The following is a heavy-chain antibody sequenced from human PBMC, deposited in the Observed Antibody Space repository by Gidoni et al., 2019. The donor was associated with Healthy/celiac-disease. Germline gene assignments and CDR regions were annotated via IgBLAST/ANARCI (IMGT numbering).Heavy chain of an antibody. CDR2: IYWDDDK. CDR3: AHRRVGSSGYYPDEVYWY. V-gene: IGHV2-5*02. D-gene: IGHD3-22*01. Sequence: QITLKESGPTLVKPTQTLPLTCPFSGFSLSTSGVGVGWIRQPPGKALEWLALIYWDDDKRYSPSLKSRLTITKDTSKNQVVLTMTNMDPVDTATYYCAHRRVGSSGYYPDEVYWYWGQGTLVTVSS. J-gene: IGHJ4*02. CDR1: GFSLSTSGVG.